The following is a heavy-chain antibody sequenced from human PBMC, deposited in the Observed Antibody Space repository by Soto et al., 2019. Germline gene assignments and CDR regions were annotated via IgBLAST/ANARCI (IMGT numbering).Heavy chain of an antibody. CDR2: IRSKANSYAT. CDR1: GFTFSGSA. D-gene: IGHD3-9*01. Sequence: EVQLVESGGGLVQPGGSLKLSCAASGFTFSGSAMHWVRQASGKGLEWVGRIRSKANSYATAYAASVKGRFTISRDDSKNTAYLQMNSLKTEDTAVYYCTRRVGTGYGMDLWGQGTTVTVSS. J-gene: IGHJ6*02. V-gene: IGHV3-73*02. CDR3: TRRVGTGYGMDL.